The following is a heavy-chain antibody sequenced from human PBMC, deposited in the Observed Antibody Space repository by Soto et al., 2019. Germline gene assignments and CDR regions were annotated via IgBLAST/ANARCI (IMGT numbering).Heavy chain of an antibody. CDR1: GFTFGDYA. Sequence: GGSLRLSCTASGFTFGDYAMSWFLQAPGKGLEWVGFIRSKAYGGTTEYAASVKGRFTISRDDSKSIAYLQMNSLKTEDTAVYYCTSGWSGYDLYYYYYMDVWGKGTTVTVSS. CDR3: TSGWSGYDLYYYYYMDV. V-gene: IGHV3-49*03. D-gene: IGHD5-12*01. J-gene: IGHJ6*03. CDR2: IRSKAYGGTT.